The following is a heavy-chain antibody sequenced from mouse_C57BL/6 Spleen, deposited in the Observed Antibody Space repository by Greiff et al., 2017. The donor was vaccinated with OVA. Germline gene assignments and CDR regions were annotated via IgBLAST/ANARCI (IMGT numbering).Heavy chain of an antibody. Sequence: QVQLQQSGAELVKPGASVKISCKASGYAFSSYWMNWVKQRPGKGLEWIGQIYPGDGDTNYNGKFKGTATLTADKSSSTAYMQLSSLTSEDSAVYFCARPDGSGAWFAYWGQGTLVTVSA. J-gene: IGHJ3*01. CDR3: ARPDGSGAWFAY. CDR1: GYAFSSYW. V-gene: IGHV1-80*01. D-gene: IGHD1-1*01. CDR2: IYPGDGDT.